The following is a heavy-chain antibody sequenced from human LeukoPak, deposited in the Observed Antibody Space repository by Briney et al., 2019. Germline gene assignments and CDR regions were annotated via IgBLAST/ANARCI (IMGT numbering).Heavy chain of an antibody. CDR1: GFTFSDYE. CDR3: ARDATTQVGYVYMDV. J-gene: IGHJ6*03. V-gene: IGHV3-48*03. D-gene: IGHD5-18*01. Sequence: GGSLRLSCAASGFTFSDYEMDWVRQAPGKGLEWVSHISTSGSIIHYADSVEGRFTISRDNAKNSLYLQMNSLRAEDTALYYCARDATTQVGYVYMDVWGKGTTVTISS. CDR2: ISTSGSII.